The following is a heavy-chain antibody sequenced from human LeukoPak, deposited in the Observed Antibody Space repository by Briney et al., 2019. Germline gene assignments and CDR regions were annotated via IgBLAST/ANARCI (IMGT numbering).Heavy chain of an antibody. CDR2: INTNTGNP. Sequence: ASVKVSCKASGYTFTSYAMNWARQAPGQGLEWMGWINTNTGNPTYVQGFTGRFVFSLDTSVSTAYLQITSLKAEDTAVYYCARGTSGLVTTNDYWGQGTLVTVSS. D-gene: IGHD3/OR15-3a*01. V-gene: IGHV7-4-1*02. J-gene: IGHJ4*02. CDR3: ARGTSGLVTTNDY. CDR1: GYTFTSYA.